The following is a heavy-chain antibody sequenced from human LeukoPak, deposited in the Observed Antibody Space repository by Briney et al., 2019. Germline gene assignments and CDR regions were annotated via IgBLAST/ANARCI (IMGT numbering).Heavy chain of an antibody. CDR3: ARGGAWYFDL. CDR2: TYYRAKWYN. Sequence: SQTLSLTCAISGDSASSNSAAWNWIRQSPSRGLEWLGRTYYRAKWYNDSAMSVKSRITINPNTSKNQFSLQLNSVTPEDTAVYYCARGGAWYFDLWGRGTLVTVSS. J-gene: IGHJ2*01. V-gene: IGHV6-1*01. D-gene: IGHD3-16*01. CDR1: GDSASSNSAA.